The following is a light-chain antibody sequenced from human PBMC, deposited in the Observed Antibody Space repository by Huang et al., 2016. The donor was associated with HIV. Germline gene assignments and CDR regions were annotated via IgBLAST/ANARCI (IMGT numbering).Light chain of an antibody. CDR2: GSS. CDR3: QQYNTSPRT. CDR1: PSVFKN. J-gene: IGKJ1*01. Sequence: ENLMTQSPSTLSVSPGESATLSCRASPSVFKNLAWYQQKPGQAPKLLIYGSSTRAAGSPARFSGSGSGTDFTLTISSLQSEDFAVYYYQQYNTSPRTFGQGTKVEV. V-gene: IGKV3-15*01.